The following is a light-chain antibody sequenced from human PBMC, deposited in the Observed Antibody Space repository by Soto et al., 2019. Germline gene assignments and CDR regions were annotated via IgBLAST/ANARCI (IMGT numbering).Light chain of an antibody. V-gene: IGLV2-8*02. Sequence: ALTQPPSASRSPGQSVTISCTGTSSDVGAYSYVSWYQQHPGKAPKLMIYEVSKRPSGVPDRFSGSKSGNTASLTVSGLQAEDEADYYCSSYAGSNNFVVFGGGTKLTVL. CDR2: EVS. CDR3: SSYAGSNNFVV. J-gene: IGLJ2*01. CDR1: SSDVGAYSY.